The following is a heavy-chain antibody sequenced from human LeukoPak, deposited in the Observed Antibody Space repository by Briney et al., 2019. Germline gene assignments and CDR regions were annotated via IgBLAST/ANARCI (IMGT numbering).Heavy chain of an antibody. Sequence: GGSRRLSCAASGFTFRNYWMSWVRQAPGTGLEWVANIKQDGSDRNYVTSVRGRFTISRDNAESSLYLQMNSLRAEDTAVYYCVRNLAVAGTCFDSWGQGTLVTVSS. V-gene: IGHV3-7*03. D-gene: IGHD6-19*01. J-gene: IGHJ4*02. CDR1: GFTFRNYW. CDR2: IKQDGSDR. CDR3: VRNLAVAGTCFDS.